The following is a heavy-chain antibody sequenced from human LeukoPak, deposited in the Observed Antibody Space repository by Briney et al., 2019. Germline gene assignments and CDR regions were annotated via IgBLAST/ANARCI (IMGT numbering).Heavy chain of an antibody. Sequence: PGGSLRLSCRASGFTFTNYWMNWVRQAPGKVLEWVANINKDGSEKNYVDSMKGRFTISRDNAKNSLYLQMNGLRAEDAAMYYCVKPYYYSSGSLNWGQGTLVTVSS. CDR3: VKPYYYSSGSLN. J-gene: IGHJ1*01. CDR2: INKDGSEK. CDR1: GFTFTNYW. D-gene: IGHD3-10*01. V-gene: IGHV3-7*01.